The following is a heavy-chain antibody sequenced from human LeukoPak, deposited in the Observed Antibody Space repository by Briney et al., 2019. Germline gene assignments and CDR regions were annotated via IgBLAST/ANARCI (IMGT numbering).Heavy chain of an antibody. D-gene: IGHD2-2*01. V-gene: IGHV4-39*01. Sequence: PSETLSLTCTVSGGSISSSSYYWGWIRQPPGKGLEWIESIYYSGSTYYNPSLKSRVTISVDTSKNQFSLKLSSVTAADTAVYYCARRDIVVVPAAMGEGYFDYWGQGTLVTVSS. CDR2: IYYSGST. J-gene: IGHJ4*02. CDR1: GGSISSSSYY. CDR3: ARRDIVVVPAAMGEGYFDY.